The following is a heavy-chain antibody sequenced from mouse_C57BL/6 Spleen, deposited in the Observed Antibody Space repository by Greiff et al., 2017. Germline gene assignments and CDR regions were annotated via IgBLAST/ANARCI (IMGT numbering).Heavy chain of an antibody. CDR1: GFTFSDYY. V-gene: IGHV5-12*01. D-gene: IGHD1-1*01. CDR2: ISNGGGST. CDR3: ARPADYDGSSPCAY. J-gene: IGHJ3*01. Sequence: EVMLVESGGGLVQPGGSLKLSCAASGFTFSDYYLYWVRQTPEQRLEWVAYISNGGGSTYYPDTVKGRFTLSRDNAKNTLYLQMGRLKSEDTAMYYGARPADYDGSSPCAYWGQGTLGTVSA.